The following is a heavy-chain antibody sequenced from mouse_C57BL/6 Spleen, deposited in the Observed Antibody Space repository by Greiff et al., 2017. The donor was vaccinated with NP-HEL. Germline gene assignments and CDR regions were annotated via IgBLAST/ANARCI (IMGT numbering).Heavy chain of an antibody. J-gene: IGHJ1*03. D-gene: IGHD6-1*01. V-gene: IGHV1-4*01. Sequence: VQLQQSGAELARPGASVKMSCKASGYTFTSYTMHWVKQRPGQGLEWIGYINPSSGYTKYNQKFKDKATLTADKSSSTAYMQLSSLTSEDSAVYYCSRQPKGYFDVWGTGTTVTVSS. CDR3: SRQPKGYFDV. CDR2: INPSSGYT. CDR1: GYTFTSYT.